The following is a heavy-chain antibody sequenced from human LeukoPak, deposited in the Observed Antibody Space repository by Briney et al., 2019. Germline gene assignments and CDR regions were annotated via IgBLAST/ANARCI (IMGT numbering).Heavy chain of an antibody. V-gene: IGHV1-8*01. CDR1: GYTFTSYD. CDR2: MNPNSDNT. CDR3: ARGRRSKITMIVVAIYYFDY. D-gene: IGHD3-22*01. Sequence: ASVKVSCKASGYTFTSYDINWVRQATGQGLEWMGWMNPNSDNTGYAQKFQGRVTMTRNTSISTAYMELRRLRSEDTAVYYCARGRRSKITMIVVAIYYFDYWGEGTLVTVSS. J-gene: IGHJ4*02.